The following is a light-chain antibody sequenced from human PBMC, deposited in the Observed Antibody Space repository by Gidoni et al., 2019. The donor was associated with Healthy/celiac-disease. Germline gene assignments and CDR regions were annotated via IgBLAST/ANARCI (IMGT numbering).Light chain of an antibody. Sequence: SSELTQDPAVSVALGQTVRITFQGDSLRSYYASWYQQKPGQDPVLFIYGKNNRPAGIPDRFSGSSSGNTASLTITGAQAEDEADYYCNSRDSSGNHVVFGGGTKLTVL. CDR3: NSRDSSGNHVV. CDR1: SLRSYY. J-gene: IGLJ2*01. V-gene: IGLV3-19*01. CDR2: GKN.